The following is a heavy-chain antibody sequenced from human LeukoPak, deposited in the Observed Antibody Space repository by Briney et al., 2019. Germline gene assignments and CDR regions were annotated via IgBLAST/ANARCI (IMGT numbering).Heavy chain of an antibody. CDR1: GFTFSSYG. D-gene: IGHD3-10*01. CDR3: AKDLKSMVRGACMDA. J-gene: IGHJ6*02. CDR2: IWYDGSNK. Sequence: GGSLRLSCAASGFTFSSYGMHWVRQAPGKGLEWVAVIWYDGSNKYYADSVKGRFTISRDNSKNTLYLQMDSLRAEDTAVYYCAKDLKSMVRGACMDAWGQGTTVTVSS. V-gene: IGHV3-33*06.